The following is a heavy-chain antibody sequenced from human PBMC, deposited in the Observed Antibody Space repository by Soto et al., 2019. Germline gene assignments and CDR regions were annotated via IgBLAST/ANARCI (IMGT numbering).Heavy chain of an antibody. CDR2: ISAYNGNT. J-gene: IGHJ6*02. CDR1: GYTFTSYG. V-gene: IGHV1-18*01. CDR3: ARGSHDSSGYPYYYYYGMDV. D-gene: IGHD3-22*01. Sequence: ASVKVSCKASGYTFTSYGISWVRQAPGQGLEWMGWISAYNGNTNYAQKLQGRVTMTTDTSTSTAYMELRSLRSDDTAVYYCARGSHDSSGYPYYYYYGMDVWGQGTTVTVSS.